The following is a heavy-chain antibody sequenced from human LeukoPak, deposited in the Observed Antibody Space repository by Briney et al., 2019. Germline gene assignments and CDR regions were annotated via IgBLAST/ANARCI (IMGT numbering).Heavy chain of an antibody. CDR3: ARGRWYFDL. CDR1: GGSVSSGSYY. CDR2: IYNSGST. Sequence: SETLSLTCTVSGGSVSSGSYYWSWSPRTRGKDLEWIGYIYNSGSTNYTPSLNSRHSISVATSKNQLSLKLRSVTPADRAVYYCARGRWYFDLWGRGTLVTVSS. J-gene: IGHJ2*01. V-gene: IGHV4-61*01.